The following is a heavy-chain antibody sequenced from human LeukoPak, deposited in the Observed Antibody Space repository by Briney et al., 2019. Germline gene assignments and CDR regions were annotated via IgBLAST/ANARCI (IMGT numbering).Heavy chain of an antibody. J-gene: IGHJ4*02. D-gene: IGHD1-26*01. V-gene: IGHV6-1*01. CDR2: TYYRSKWFN. Sequence: SQTLSLTCAISGDSVSSNSAAWNWIRQSPSRGLEWLGRTYYRSKWFNDYAVSVKSRITINPDTSKNQFSLQLNSVTPEDTAVYYCARVSIRIVEAIGYFDYWGQGTLVTVSS. CDR1: GDSVSSNSAA. CDR3: ARVSIRIVEAIGYFDY.